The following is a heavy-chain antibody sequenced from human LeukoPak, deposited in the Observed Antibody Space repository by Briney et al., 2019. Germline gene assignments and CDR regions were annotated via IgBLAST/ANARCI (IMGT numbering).Heavy chain of an antibody. CDR3: ARITMATNAFDI. J-gene: IGHJ3*02. V-gene: IGHV1-69*13. D-gene: IGHD3-10*01. CDR2: TIPIFGTA. Sequence: SVKVSCKASGGTFSSYAISWVRQAPGQGLEWMGGTIPIFGTANYAQKFQGRVTITADESTSTAYMELSSLRSEDTAVYYCARITMATNAFDIWGQGTMVTVSS. CDR1: GGTFSSYA.